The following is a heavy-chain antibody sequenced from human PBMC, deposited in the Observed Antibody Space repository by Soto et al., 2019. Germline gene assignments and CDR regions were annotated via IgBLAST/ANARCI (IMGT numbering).Heavy chain of an antibody. Sequence: SQTLSLTCDISGDSVSSNSAGWNWIRQTPSRGLEWLGRTYYRSKWYHNYAVSVKSRITINPDTSKNQFSLQLNSVTPEDTAVYYCASGSWHDVSGHYMDVWGKGTTVTVPS. D-gene: IGHD1-1*01. V-gene: IGHV6-1*01. CDR2: TYYRSKWYH. J-gene: IGHJ6*03. CDR1: GDSVSSNSAG. CDR3: ASGSWHDVSGHYMDV.